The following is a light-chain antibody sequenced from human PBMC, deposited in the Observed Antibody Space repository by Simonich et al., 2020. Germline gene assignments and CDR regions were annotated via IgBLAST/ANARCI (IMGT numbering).Light chain of an antibody. CDR3: STWDYSLSAWV. V-gene: IGLV2-14*01. CDR1: SSDVGGYNY. J-gene: IGLJ3*02. CDR2: DVS. Sequence: QSALTQPASVSGSPGQSITISCTGTSSDVGGYNYVSWYQQHPGKAPKLMIYDVSKRPSGGSNRFSGSKSGNTASLTISGLQAEDEADYYCSTWDYSLSAWVFGGGTKLTVL.